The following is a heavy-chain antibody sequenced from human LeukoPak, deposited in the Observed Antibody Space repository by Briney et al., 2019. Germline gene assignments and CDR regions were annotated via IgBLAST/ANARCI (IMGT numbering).Heavy chain of an antibody. Sequence: GVSLRLSCAASGFTFSNAWMSWVCQAPGKGLEWVGRIKRKSNGGTIDYAAPVKGRFTISRDDSKNTLYLQMNSLKTEDTAIYYCATGVAVAGLVPFDYWGQGTLVTVSS. CDR1: GFTFSNAW. CDR3: ATGVAVAGLVPFDY. CDR2: IKRKSNGGTI. J-gene: IGHJ4*02. V-gene: IGHV3-15*01. D-gene: IGHD6-19*01.